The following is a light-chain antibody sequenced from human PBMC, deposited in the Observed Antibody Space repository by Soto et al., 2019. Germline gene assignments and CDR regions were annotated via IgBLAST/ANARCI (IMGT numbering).Light chain of an antibody. CDR3: QQYNNWPPWT. V-gene: IGKV3-15*01. CDR1: QSVSSN. J-gene: IGKJ1*01. CDR2: GAS. Sequence: EIVMTQSPATLSESPGERATLSCRASQSVSSNLAWYQQKSGQAPRLLIYGASTRATGIPARFSGSGSGTEFTLTISSLQSEDFAVYYCQQYNNWPPWTFGQGTEVQIK.